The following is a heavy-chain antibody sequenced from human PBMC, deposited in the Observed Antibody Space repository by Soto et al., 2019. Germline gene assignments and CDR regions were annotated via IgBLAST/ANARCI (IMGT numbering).Heavy chain of an antibody. Sequence: SETLSLTCTVSGGSISSYYWSWIRQPPGKGLEWIGYIYYSGSTNYNPSLKSRVTISVDTSKNQFSLKLSSVTAADTAVYYCARVTGAFCGGDCYPDYYYYYMDVWGKGTTVTVSS. V-gene: IGHV4-59*01. CDR3: ARVTGAFCGGDCYPDYYYYYMDV. CDR1: GGSISSYY. CDR2: IYYSGST. D-gene: IGHD2-21*01. J-gene: IGHJ6*03.